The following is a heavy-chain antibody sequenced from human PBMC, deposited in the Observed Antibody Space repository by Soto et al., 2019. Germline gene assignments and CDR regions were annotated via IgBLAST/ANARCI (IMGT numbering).Heavy chain of an antibody. D-gene: IGHD3-3*01. Sequence: SETLSLTCTVSGGSISSYYWSWIRQPPGKGLEWIGYIYYSGSTNYNPSLKSRVTISVDTSKNQFSLKLSSVTAADTAVYYCARGDYDFWSGYYGFDPWGQGTLVTVS. CDR3: ARGDYDFWSGYYGFDP. CDR1: GGSISSYY. CDR2: IYYSGST. J-gene: IGHJ5*02. V-gene: IGHV4-59*01.